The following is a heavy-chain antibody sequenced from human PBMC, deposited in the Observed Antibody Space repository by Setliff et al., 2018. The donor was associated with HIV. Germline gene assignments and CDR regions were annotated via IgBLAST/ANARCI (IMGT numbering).Heavy chain of an antibody. CDR2: IHYSGRI. D-gene: IGHD2-21*01. V-gene: IGHV4-59*01. CDR3: AKYSGSESDY. Sequence: SETLSLTCTVSGDSIRSNYWTWVRQPPGKGPEWIGNIHYSGRISYNPSLKSRVTMSLDATKNQFSLRLSSVTAADTAVYYCAKYSGSESDYWGQGTLVTVSS. CDR1: GDSIRSNY. J-gene: IGHJ4*02.